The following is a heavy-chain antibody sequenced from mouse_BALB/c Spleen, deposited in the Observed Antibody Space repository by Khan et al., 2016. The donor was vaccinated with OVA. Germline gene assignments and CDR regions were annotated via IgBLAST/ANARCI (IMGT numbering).Heavy chain of an antibody. Sequence: VQLKESGPGLVKPSQSLSLTCTVTGYSITSDYAWNWIRQFPGNKLEWMGYISYSGRTSYNPSLKSRISVTRATSKNQFCLQLNSVTTEDTATYYCARGRTYWGQGTRVTVAA. CDR3: ARGRTY. J-gene: IGHJ3*01. D-gene: IGHD3-3*01. V-gene: IGHV3-2*02. CDR2: ISYSGRT. CDR1: GYSITSDYA.